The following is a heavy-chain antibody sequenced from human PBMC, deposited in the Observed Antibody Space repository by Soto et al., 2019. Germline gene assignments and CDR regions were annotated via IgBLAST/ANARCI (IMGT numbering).Heavy chain of an antibody. CDR3: ARVSVFGYSSSWSNFDY. CDR1: GFTVSSNY. D-gene: IGHD6-13*01. Sequence: GGSLRLSCAASGFTVSSNYMSWVRQAPGKGLEWVSVIYSGGSTYYADSVKGRFTISRDNSKNTLYLQMHSLRAEDTAVYYCARVSVFGYSSSWSNFDYWGQGT. V-gene: IGHV3-66*01. CDR2: IYSGGST. J-gene: IGHJ4*02.